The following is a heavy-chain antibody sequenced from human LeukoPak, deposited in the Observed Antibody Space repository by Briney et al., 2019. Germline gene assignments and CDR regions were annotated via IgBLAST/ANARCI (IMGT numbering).Heavy chain of an antibody. Sequence: ASVKVSCKASAYTFTGYYMHWVRQAPGQGLEWMGWINPNSGGTNYAQKFQGRVTMTRHTSISTAYMELSRLRSDDTAVYYCARAEWELLNYFDYWGQGTLVTVSS. J-gene: IGHJ4*02. CDR2: INPNSGGT. CDR1: AYTFTGYY. D-gene: IGHD1-26*01. CDR3: ARAEWELLNYFDY. V-gene: IGHV1-2*02.